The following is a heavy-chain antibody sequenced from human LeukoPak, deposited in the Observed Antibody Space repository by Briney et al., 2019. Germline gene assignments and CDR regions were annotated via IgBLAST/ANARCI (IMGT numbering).Heavy chain of an antibody. V-gene: IGHV4-39*01. CDR1: GGSISSSSYY. CDR2: IYYSGCT. Sequence: PSETLSLTCTVSGGSISSSSYYWGWIRQPPGKGLEWIGSIYYSGCTYYNPSLKSRVTISVDTSKNQFSLKLSSVTAAGTAVYYCARLFGNSDFDYWGQGTLVTVSS. J-gene: IGHJ4*02. CDR3: ARLFGNSDFDY. D-gene: IGHD4-23*01.